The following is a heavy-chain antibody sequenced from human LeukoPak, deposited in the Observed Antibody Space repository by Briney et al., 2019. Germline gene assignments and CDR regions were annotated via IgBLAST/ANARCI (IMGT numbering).Heavy chain of an antibody. CDR3: ARDLYYYYYMDV. Sequence: ASVKVSCKASGYTFTSYGISWVRQAPGQGLEWMGWISAYNGNTNYAQKFQGRVTMTRDTSISTAYMELSRLRSDDTAVYYCARDLYYYYYMDVWGKGTTVTVSS. CDR2: ISAYNGNT. V-gene: IGHV1-18*01. CDR1: GYTFTSYG. J-gene: IGHJ6*03.